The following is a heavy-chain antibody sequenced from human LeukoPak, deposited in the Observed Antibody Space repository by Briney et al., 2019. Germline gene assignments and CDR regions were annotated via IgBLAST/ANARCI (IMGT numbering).Heavy chain of an antibody. CDR3: AVVAATRSLDY. Sequence: SETLSLTCTVSGGSISSSSYYWGWIRQPPGKGLEWIGSIYYSGSTYYNPSLKSRVTISVDTSKNQFSLKLSSVTAADTAVYYCAVVAATRSLDYWGQGTLVTVSS. J-gene: IGHJ4*02. CDR2: IYYSGST. V-gene: IGHV4-39*01. CDR1: GGSISSSSYY. D-gene: IGHD2-15*01.